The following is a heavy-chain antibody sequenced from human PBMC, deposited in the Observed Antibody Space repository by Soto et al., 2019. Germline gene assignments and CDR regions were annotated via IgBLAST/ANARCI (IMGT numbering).Heavy chain of an antibody. CDR3: ARLELRGGYYFDY. CDR1: GGTFSSYA. D-gene: IGHD1-7*01. CDR2: IIPIFGTA. V-gene: IGHV1-69*13. Sequence: ASVKVSCKASGGTFSSYAISWVRQAPGQGLEWMGGIIPIFGTANYAQKFQGRVTITADESTSTAYMELSSLRSEDTAVYYCARLELRGGYYFDYWGQGTLVTVSS. J-gene: IGHJ4*02.